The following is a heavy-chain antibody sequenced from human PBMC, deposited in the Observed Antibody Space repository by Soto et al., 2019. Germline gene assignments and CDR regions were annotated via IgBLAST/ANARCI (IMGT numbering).Heavy chain of an antibody. D-gene: IGHD3-10*01. V-gene: IGHV1-3*05. CDR3: ARDPGLLEAP. CDR1: GYTFTTSV. J-gene: IGHJ5*02. CDR2: INAGNGDT. Sequence: QVQLVQSGAEEKKPGASVKVSCTASGYTFTTSVMPWVRQAPGQRLEWMGWINAGNGDTKYSQKFQGRVTITRDTSGSTAYMQLSSLTYEDTAVYYCARDPGLLEAPWGQGTLVTVSS.